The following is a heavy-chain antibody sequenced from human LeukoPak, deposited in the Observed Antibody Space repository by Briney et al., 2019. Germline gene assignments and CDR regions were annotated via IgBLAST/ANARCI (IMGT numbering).Heavy chain of an antibody. CDR1: GFTFSSYW. J-gene: IGHJ4*03. V-gene: IGHV3-74*01. CDR2: INSDGSST. Sequence: GGSLRLSCAASGFTFSSYWMHWVRQAPGKGLVWVSRINSDGSSTTYADSVKGRFTISRDNAMNTLYLQMNSLRAEDTAVYYCAREDSGAVALDYWGQGTTVTVSS. CDR3: AREDSGAVALDY. D-gene: IGHD6-19*01.